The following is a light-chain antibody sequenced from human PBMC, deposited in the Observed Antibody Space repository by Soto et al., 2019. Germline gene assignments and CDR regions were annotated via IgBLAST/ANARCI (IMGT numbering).Light chain of an antibody. Sequence: AIRMTQSPSSFSASTGDRVTITCRASQGISSYLAWYQQKPGKAPKLLIYAASTLQSGVPSRFSGSGSGTYFTLTSSCLQSEDFATYYCQQYYSYPFTFGPGTKVDIK. CDR3: QQYYSYPFT. CDR2: AAS. J-gene: IGKJ3*01. V-gene: IGKV1-8*01. CDR1: QGISSY.